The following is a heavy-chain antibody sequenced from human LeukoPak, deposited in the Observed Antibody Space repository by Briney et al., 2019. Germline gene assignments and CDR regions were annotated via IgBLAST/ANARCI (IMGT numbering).Heavy chain of an antibody. D-gene: IGHD2-2*01. Sequence: SVKVSCKASGGTFSSYAISWVRQAPGQGLEWMGRIIPIFGIANYAQKFQGRVTITADKSTSTACMELSSLRSEDTAVYYCARDLDYLGSSSSTSSYGMDVWGQGTTVTVSS. CDR3: ARDLDYLGSSSSTSSYGMDV. V-gene: IGHV1-69*04. J-gene: IGHJ6*02. CDR1: GGTFSSYA. CDR2: IIPIFGIA.